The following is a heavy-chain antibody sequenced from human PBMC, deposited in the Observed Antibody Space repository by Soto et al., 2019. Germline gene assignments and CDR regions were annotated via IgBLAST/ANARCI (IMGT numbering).Heavy chain of an antibody. CDR2: IIPIFGTA. V-gene: IGHV1-69*01. Sequence: QVQLVQSGAEVKKPGSSVKVSCKASGGTFSSYAISWVRQAPGQGLEWMGGIIPIFGTANYAQKFQGRVTITADESTRAAYMELSRLRSEDTAVYYWARGHSPYYDFWSGYLGYWGQGTLVTVSS. D-gene: IGHD3-3*01. CDR3: ARGHSPYYDFWSGYLGY. CDR1: GGTFSSYA. J-gene: IGHJ4*02.